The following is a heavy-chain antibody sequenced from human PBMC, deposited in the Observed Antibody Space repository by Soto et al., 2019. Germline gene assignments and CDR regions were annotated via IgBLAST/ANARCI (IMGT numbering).Heavy chain of an antibody. CDR2: IYHSGST. D-gene: IGHD6-6*01. Sequence: SETLSLTCAVSGYSISSGYYWGWIRQPPGKGLEWIGSIYHSGSTYYNPSLKSRVTISVDTSNKQFSLSLRLVTAADTSVYFCARSIAVPSSHIDHWGQGIRVTVSS. V-gene: IGHV4-38-2*01. CDR3: ARSIAVPSSHIDH. CDR1: GYSISSGYY. J-gene: IGHJ4*02.